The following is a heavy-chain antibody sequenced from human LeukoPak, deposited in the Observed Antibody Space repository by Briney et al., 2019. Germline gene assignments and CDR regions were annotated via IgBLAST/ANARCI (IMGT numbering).Heavy chain of an antibody. CDR3: TTDTRYYYDSSGHYY. CDR1: GFTFSNAW. Sequence: PGGSLRLSCAASGFTFSNAWMSWVRQAPGKGLEWVGRIKSKTDGGTTDYAAPVKGRFTISRDDSKNTLYLQMNSLKTEDTAVYYCTTDTRYYYDSSGHYYWGQGTLVTVSS. J-gene: IGHJ4*02. V-gene: IGHV3-15*01. CDR2: IKSKTDGGTT. D-gene: IGHD3-22*01.